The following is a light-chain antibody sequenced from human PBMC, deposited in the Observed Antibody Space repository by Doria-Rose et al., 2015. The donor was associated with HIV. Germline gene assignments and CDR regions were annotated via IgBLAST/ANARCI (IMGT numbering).Light chain of an antibody. J-gene: IGKJ3*01. CDR1: QSLLYTSKNY. CDR2: WAS. Sequence: TQSPESLGMSLGERATLNCKSNQSLLYTSKNYLAWYQQKPGQPTKLLIYWASTRRSVVPARFSGSGSGTDFTLTISSLEAEDVAVYYCQQYYDTPSFGPGTTVDIK. V-gene: IGKV4-1*01. CDR3: QQYYDTPS.